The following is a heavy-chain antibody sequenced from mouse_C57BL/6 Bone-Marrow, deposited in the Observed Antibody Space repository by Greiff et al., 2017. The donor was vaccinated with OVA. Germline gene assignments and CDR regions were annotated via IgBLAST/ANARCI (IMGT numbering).Heavy chain of an antibody. CDR2: ISDGGSYT. Sequence: EVQGVESGGGLVKPGGSLKLSCAASGFTFSSYAMSWVRPTPAKRLEWVATISDGGSYTYYPATVQGRFTISRDNAKNNRYLQMSQLKSEDTAMYYCARDRSWYFDVWGTGTTVTVSS. V-gene: IGHV5-4*01. CDR1: GFTFSSYA. J-gene: IGHJ1*03. CDR3: ARDRSWYFDV.